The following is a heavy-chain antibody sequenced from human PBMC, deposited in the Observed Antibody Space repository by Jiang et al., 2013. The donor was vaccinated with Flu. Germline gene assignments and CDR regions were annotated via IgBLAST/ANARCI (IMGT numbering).Heavy chain of an antibody. CDR3: ARGSRKNYYYYGMDV. CDR1: GGSISSSSYY. Sequence: GSGLVKPSETLSLTCTVSGGSISSSSYYWGWIRQPPGKGLEWIGSIYYSGSTYYNPSLKSRVTISVDTSKNQFSLKLSSVTAADTAVYYCARGSRKNYYYYGMDVWGQGTTVTVSS. J-gene: IGHJ6*02. V-gene: IGHV4-39*01. CDR2: IYYSGST.